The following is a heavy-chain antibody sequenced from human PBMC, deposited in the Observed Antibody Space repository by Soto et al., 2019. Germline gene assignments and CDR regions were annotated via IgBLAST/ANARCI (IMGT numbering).Heavy chain of an antibody. J-gene: IGHJ6*02. V-gene: IGHV2-5*02. CDR1: GFSLSTIGVG. CDR2: IYWDDDK. Sequence: QITLKESGPTLVKPTQTLTLTCTFSGFSLSTIGVGVGWIRQPPGKALEWLALIYWDDDKRYSPFLKSRLTGTKDTSKNQVVLTMTNMDPVDTATYYCVQSRCGGDCLQSYSSHSYYGLDVWGQGTTVTVSS. D-gene: IGHD2-21*02. CDR3: VQSRCGGDCLQSYSSHSYYGLDV.